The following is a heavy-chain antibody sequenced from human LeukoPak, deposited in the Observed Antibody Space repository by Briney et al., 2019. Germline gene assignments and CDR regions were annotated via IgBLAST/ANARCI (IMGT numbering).Heavy chain of an antibody. V-gene: IGHV3-23*01. CDR1: GFIFSGYT. D-gene: IGHD1-26*01. Sequence: GGSLRLSCAASGFIFSGYTMHWVRQAPGKGLEWVSAISGSGGRTYYADSVKGRFTISRDNSKNTLYLQMNSLRAEDTAVYYCAKSVKSGGASVDYWGQGTLVTVSS. CDR2: ISGSGGRT. CDR3: AKSVKSGGASVDY. J-gene: IGHJ4*02.